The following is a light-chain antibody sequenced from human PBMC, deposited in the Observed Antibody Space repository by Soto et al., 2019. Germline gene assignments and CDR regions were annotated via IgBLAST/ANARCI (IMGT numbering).Light chain of an antibody. CDR2: ATD. V-gene: IGKV1-39*01. CDR3: QQSYNPPQT. J-gene: IGKJ1*01. Sequence: DIQMTQSPSSLSASVGDRVTITCRASQTITNYLNWYQQQSGKAPKLLIYATDTLQSGVPSRFSGSGSGTDYTRTISSLQPEDFATYYCQQSYNPPQTVGQGTKVDLK. CDR1: QTITNY.